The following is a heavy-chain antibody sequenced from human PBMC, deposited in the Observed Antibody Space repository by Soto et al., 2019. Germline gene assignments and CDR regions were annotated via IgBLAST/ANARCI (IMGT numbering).Heavy chain of an antibody. CDR1: GFTFSSYS. Sequence: GGSLRLSCAASGFTFSSYSMNWVRQAPGKGLEWVSSISSSSSYIYYADSVKGRFTISRDNAKNSLYLQMNSLRAEDKAVYYRALSYYDSSGYPYFDYWGQGSLDTVSS. V-gene: IGHV3-21*01. J-gene: IGHJ4*02. CDR2: ISSSSSYI. CDR3: ALSYYDSSGYPYFDY. D-gene: IGHD3-22*01.